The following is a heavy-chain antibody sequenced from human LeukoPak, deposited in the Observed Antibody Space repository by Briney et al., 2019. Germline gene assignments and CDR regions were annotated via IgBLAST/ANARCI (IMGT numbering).Heavy chain of an antibody. J-gene: IGHJ4*02. CDR2: IIPIFGTA. CDR1: GGTFSSYA. D-gene: IGHD6-13*01. CDR3: ARGAIAAAGKNYFDY. V-gene: IGHV1-69*01. Sequence: APVKVSCKASGGTFSSYAISWVRQAPGQGLEWMGGIIPIFGTANYAQKFQGRVTITADESTSTAYMELSSLRSEDTAVYYCARGAIAAAGKNYFDYWGQGTLVTVSS.